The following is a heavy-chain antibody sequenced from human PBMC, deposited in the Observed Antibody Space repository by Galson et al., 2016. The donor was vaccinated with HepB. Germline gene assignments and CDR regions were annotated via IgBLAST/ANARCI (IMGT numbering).Heavy chain of an antibody. CDR2: INYGGGT. J-gene: IGHJ5*02. CDR1: GDSISSDTYY. CDR3: ARHHYGDYTNFFDP. D-gene: IGHD4-17*01. Sequence: SETLSLTCSVSGDSISSDTYYWGWIRQPPGRGPEWIGSINYGGGTYHNPSLWSRVTISVDSAKNLFSLDLTYVTAADTAVYYCARHHYGDYTNFFDPWGQGTLVTVSS. V-gene: IGHV4-39*01.